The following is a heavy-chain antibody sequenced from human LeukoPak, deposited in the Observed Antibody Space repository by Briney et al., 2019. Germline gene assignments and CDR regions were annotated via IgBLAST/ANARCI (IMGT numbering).Heavy chain of an antibody. CDR2: INHSGST. Sequence: SETLSLTCAVYGGSFSGYYWSWIRQPPGKGLEWIGEINHSGSTNYNPSLKSRVTISVDTSKNQFSLKLSSVTAADTAVYYCARGPRNYDFWSGYFGSKWFDPWGQGTLVTVSS. J-gene: IGHJ5*02. CDR3: ARGPRNYDFWSGYFGSKWFDP. V-gene: IGHV4-34*01. D-gene: IGHD3-3*01. CDR1: GGSFSGYY.